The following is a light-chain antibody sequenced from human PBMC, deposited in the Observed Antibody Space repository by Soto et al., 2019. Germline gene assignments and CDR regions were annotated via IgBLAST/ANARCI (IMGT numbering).Light chain of an antibody. CDR1: QSVASD. Sequence: IVMTQSATTLSVSPGERATLSCRASQSVASDLAWYQQKPGQAPRLLIYGASTRATGVPARFSGSGSGTEFTLTISSLQSEDFAVYYCQQYNKWPPITFGQGTRLEIK. CDR2: GAS. CDR3: QQYNKWPPIT. V-gene: IGKV3-15*01. J-gene: IGKJ5*01.